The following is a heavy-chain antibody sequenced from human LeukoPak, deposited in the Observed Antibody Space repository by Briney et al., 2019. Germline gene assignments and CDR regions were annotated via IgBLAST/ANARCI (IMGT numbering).Heavy chain of an antibody. J-gene: IGHJ4*02. Sequence: PSETLSLTCTVSGGSISSGGYYWSWIRPHPGKRLEFIEYNYSSGSAYYNPSLKSRVTISVDTSKNQFSLKLSSVSAADTAVYYCARLRGDDYGGNWRFDYWGQGTLVTVSS. CDR1: GGSISSGGYY. CDR2: NYSSGSA. V-gene: IGHV4-31*03. D-gene: IGHD4-23*01. CDR3: ARLRGDDYGGNWRFDY.